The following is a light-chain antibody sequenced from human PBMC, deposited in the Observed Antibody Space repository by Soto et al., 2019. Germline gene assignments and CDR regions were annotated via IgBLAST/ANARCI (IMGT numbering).Light chain of an antibody. CDR1: QAIRSD. CDR3: LQLYNYPRT. Sequence: AIQMTQSPSSLSASVGDRVTITCRASQAIRSDLAWYQQKPGMAPKFLIFAASNLQRGVPARFSGSVSGTDFTLTISSLQPEDFATYYYLQLYNYPRTFGQGTKV. J-gene: IGKJ1*01. V-gene: IGKV1-6*01. CDR2: AAS.